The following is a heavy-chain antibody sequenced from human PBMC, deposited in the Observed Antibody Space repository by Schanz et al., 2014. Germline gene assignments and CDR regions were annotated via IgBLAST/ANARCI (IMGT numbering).Heavy chain of an antibody. D-gene: IGHD6-13*01. CDR1: GYTFTTYY. J-gene: IGHJ4*02. V-gene: IGHV1-46*03. CDR3: ARDGEAAAGCDY. Sequence: QVQLVQSGAEVKKPGVSVKVSCKASGYTFTTYYIHWVRQAPGQGLEWMGKINPSGGSTSYAQKFQGRLTVTRDTSTSTVYMELSSLRSEDTAVYYCARDGEAAAGCDYWGQGTLVTVSS. CDR2: INPSGGST.